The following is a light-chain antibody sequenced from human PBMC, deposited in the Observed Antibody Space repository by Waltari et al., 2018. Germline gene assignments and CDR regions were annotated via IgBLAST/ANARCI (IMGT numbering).Light chain of an antibody. V-gene: IGLV2-14*03. CDR3: SSYTTSTTWL. CDR1: SSDVGTYDY. J-gene: IGLJ2*01. Sequence: QSALTQPASVSASPGQSITISCTGTSSDVGTYDYVSWYQQNPNKAPKVLIYEVTKRPSGVSDRFSGSKSDNTASLTISGLQAEDEADYYCSSYTTSTTWLFGGGTKLTVL. CDR2: EVT.